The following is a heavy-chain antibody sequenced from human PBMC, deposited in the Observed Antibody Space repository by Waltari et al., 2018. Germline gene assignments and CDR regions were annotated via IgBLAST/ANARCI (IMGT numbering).Heavy chain of an antibody. Sequence: QVQLVESGGGVVQPGRSLRLSCAASGFTFSSYGMHWVRQAPGKGLEWVAVIWYDGSNKYYADSVKGRFTISRNNSKNTLYLQMNSLRAEDTAVYYCAREEQQLVDYWGQGTLVTVSS. CDR1: GFTFSSYG. CDR2: IWYDGSNK. V-gene: IGHV3-33*01. J-gene: IGHJ4*02. D-gene: IGHD6-13*01. CDR3: AREEQQLVDY.